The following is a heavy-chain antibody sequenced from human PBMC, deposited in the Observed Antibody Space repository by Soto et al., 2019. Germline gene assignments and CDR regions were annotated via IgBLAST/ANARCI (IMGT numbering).Heavy chain of an antibody. V-gene: IGHV5-51*01. J-gene: IGHJ6*02. CDR2: IYPGDSDT. CDR3: ARQTYYYDSSGYSYYGMDV. CDR1: GYSFTSYW. Sequence: GESLKISCNGSGYSFTSYWIGWVRQMPGKGLEWMGIIYPGDSDTRYSPSFQGQVTISADKSISTAYLQWSSLKASDTAMYYCARQTYYYDSSGYSYYGMDVWGQGTTVTVSS. D-gene: IGHD3-22*01.